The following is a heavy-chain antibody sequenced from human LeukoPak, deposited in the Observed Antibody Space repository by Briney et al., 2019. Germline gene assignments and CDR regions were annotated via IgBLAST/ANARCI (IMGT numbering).Heavy chain of an antibody. V-gene: IGHV1-2*02. CDR3: ARAGRSGWYIYDY. CDR2: INPNIGGT. CDR1: GYTFTGYY. J-gene: IGHJ4*02. D-gene: IGHD6-19*01. Sequence: GASVKVSCKASGYTFTGYYMHWVRQAPGQGLEWMGWINPNIGGTNYAQKFQGRVTMTRDTSISTAYMELSRLRSDDTAVYYCARAGRSGWYIYDYWGQGTLVTVSS.